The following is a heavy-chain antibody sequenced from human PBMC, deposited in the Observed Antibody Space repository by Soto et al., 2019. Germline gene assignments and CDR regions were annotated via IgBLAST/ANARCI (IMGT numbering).Heavy chain of an antibody. V-gene: IGHV3-23*01. D-gene: IGHD3-10*01. CDR3: AKDGDRYYGSGSYRGYFFDN. J-gene: IGHJ4*02. CDR2: ISGSGGST. CDR1: GFTFSSYA. Sequence: EVQLLESGGGLVQPGGSLRLSCAASGFTFSSYAMSWVRQAPGKGLEWVSAISGSGGSTYYADSVKGRFTISRDNSKNTLNLQMNSLRAEDTAVYYCAKDGDRYYGSGSYRGYFFDNWGQGTLVTVSS.